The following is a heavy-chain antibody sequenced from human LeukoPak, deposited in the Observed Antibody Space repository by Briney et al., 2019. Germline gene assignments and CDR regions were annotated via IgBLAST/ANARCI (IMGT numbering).Heavy chain of an antibody. V-gene: IGHV4-61*02. J-gene: IGHJ4*02. CDR1: GGSISSGSYY. D-gene: IGHD3-22*01. Sequence: PSQTLSLTCTVSGGSISSGSYYWSWIRQPAGKGLEWIGRIYTSGSTNYNPSLKSRVTISVDTSKNQFFLKLSSVTAADTAVYYCARLTENYYDSSGYYYDYWGQGTLVTVSS. CDR3: ARLTENYYDSSGYYYDY. CDR2: IYTSGST.